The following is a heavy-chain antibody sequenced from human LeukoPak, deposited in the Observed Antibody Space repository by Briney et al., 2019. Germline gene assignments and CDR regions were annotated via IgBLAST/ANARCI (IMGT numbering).Heavy chain of an antibody. CDR2: ISYSGST. Sequence: PSETLSLTCTVSGDSIGTSGFYWGWIRQPPGKGLEWIGSISYSGSTYYSPSLKSRVTISVDTSKTHFSLKLISLTAADTAVYYCAGIIIYDNVSPWGQGTLVTVSS. J-gene: IGHJ5*02. CDR3: AGIIIYDNVSP. V-gene: IGHV4-39*02. CDR1: GDSIGTSGFY. D-gene: IGHD3-16*01.